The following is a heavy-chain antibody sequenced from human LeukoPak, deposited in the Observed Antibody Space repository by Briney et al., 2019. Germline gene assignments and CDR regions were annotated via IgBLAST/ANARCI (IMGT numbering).Heavy chain of an antibody. CDR2: ISYDGSNK. D-gene: IGHD6-19*01. V-gene: IGHV3-30-3*01. CDR1: GFTFSSYA. Sequence: GGSLRLSCAASGFTFSSYAMHWVRQAPGKGLESVAVISYDGSNKYYADSVKGRFTISRDNSKNTLYLQMNSLRAEDTAVYYCARDRREWLVRPEYFQHWGQGTLVTVSS. CDR3: ARDRREWLVRPEYFQH. J-gene: IGHJ1*01.